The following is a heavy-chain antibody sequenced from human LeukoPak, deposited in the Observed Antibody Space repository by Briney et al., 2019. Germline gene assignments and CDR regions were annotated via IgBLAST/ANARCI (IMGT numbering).Heavy chain of an antibody. Sequence: SETLSLTCTVSGGSISSYYWSWIRQPPGKGLEWIGYIYYSGSTNYNPSLKSRVTISVDTSKNQFSLKLSSVTAADTAAYYCARLLGSTSYRGDYYYYYGMDVWGQGTTVTVSS. D-gene: IGHD2-2*01. CDR1: GGSISSYY. V-gene: IGHV4-59*08. CDR2: IYYSGST. CDR3: ARLLGSTSYRGDYYYYYGMDV. J-gene: IGHJ6*02.